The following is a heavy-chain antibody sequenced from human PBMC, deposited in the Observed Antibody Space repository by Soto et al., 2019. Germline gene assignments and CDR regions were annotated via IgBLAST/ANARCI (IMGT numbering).Heavy chain of an antibody. CDR1: GGTFSSYA. J-gene: IGHJ6*02. CDR3: ATHTVVTPGNYYYGMDV. CDR2: IIPIFRTA. Sequence: QVQLVQSGAEVKKPGSSVKVSCKASGGTFSSYAISWVRQAPGQGLEWMGGIIPIFRTADYAQKFQGRVTITADESTSTAYMEVSSMRSEETAVYYCATHTVVTPGNYYYGMDVWGQGTTVTVSS. V-gene: IGHV1-69*12. D-gene: IGHD2-21*02.